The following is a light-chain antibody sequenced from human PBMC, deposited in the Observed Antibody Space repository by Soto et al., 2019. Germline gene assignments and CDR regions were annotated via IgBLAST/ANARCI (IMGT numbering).Light chain of an antibody. J-gene: IGKJ5*01. V-gene: IGKV3-20*01. CDR1: QNVDSNY. CDR2: CAS. CDR3: QQYGSSPIT. Sequence: EIVLTQSTGTLSLSPGERATLSCRASQNVDSNYLAWYQQKPGQAPRLLIYCASTRATGIPDRLSGSGSGTDFTLTISRLEPEDFAVYYCQQYGSSPITFGQGTRLEIK.